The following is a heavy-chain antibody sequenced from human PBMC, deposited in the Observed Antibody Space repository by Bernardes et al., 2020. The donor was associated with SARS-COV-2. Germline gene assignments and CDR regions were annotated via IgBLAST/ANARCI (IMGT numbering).Heavy chain of an antibody. CDR1: GFTFNSYK. J-gene: IGHJ3*02. CDR2: ISSSGSHI. CDR3: ARDVSPFGHNSGDI. Sequence: GGSLRLSCAASGFTFNSYKMKWVRQAPGKGLEWVSSISSSGSHIFYADSVKGRFTISRVNGKDTVYLQMNSLRVDDTARYYCARDVSPFGHNSGDIWGPGTMVTVSS. D-gene: IGHD2-21*01. V-gene: IGHV3-21*01.